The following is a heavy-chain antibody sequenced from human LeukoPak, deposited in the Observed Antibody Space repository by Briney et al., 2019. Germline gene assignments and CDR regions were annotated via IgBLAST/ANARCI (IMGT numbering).Heavy chain of an antibody. V-gene: IGHV1-2*02. Sequence: GASVKVSCKASGYTFTGYYMNWVRQAPGEGLEWMGWINPNSGGTNYAQKFQGRVTMTRDTSISTAYMELSRLRSDDTAVYYCARLDMAVAGNRWFDPWGQGTLVTVSS. D-gene: IGHD6-19*01. CDR3: ARLDMAVAGNRWFDP. J-gene: IGHJ5*02. CDR1: GYTFTGYY. CDR2: INPNSGGT.